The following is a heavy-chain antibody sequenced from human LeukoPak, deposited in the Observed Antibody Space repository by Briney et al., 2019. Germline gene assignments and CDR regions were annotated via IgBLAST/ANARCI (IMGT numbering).Heavy chain of an antibody. CDR1: GGTFSSYA. CDR2: IIPIFGTA. CDR3: AREAYCSSTSCYDVVYNWFDP. D-gene: IGHD2-2*01. Sequence: SVKVSCKASGGTFSSYAISWVRQAPGQGLEWVGGIIPIFGTANYAQKFQGGVTITADESTSTAYMELSSLRSEDTAVYYCAREAYCSSTSCYDVVYNWFDPWGQGTLVTVSS. J-gene: IGHJ5*02. V-gene: IGHV1-69*13.